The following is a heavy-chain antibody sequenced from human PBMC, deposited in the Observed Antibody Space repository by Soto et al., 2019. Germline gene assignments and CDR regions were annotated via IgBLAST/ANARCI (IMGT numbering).Heavy chain of an antibody. CDR3: ARAWKIEKFGVISMSKGLDV. Sequence: QVQLVESGGGLVKPGGSLRLSCAASGFIFSDYYMTWIRQAPGKGLEWLSCSSNRDRSTYYADSVKDRFVVSKDNAKNLVYLQMNSMRAEDTAVYVCARAWKIEKFGVISMSKGLDVWGQGPKVTVSS. D-gene: IGHD3-3*01. CDR2: SSNRDRST. V-gene: IGHV3-11*01. J-gene: IGHJ6*02. CDR1: GFIFSDYY.